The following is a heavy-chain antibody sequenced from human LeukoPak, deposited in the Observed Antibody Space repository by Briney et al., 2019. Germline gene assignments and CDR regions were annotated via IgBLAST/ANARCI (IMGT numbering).Heavy chain of an antibody. CDR1: GFTFSRYA. CDR2: ISSNGGST. CDR3: VKDFSSGSYFDY. D-gene: IGHD3-10*01. V-gene: IGHV3-64D*06. Sequence: GGSLRLSCSASGFTFSRYAMHWVRQAPGKGLEYVSAISSNGGSTYYADSVKGRFTISRDNSRNTLHLQMNSLRVEDTAVYCCVKDFSSGSYFDYWGQGTLVTVSS. J-gene: IGHJ4*02.